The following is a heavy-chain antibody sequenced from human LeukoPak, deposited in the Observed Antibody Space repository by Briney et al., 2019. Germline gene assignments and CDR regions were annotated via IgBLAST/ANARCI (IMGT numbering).Heavy chain of an antibody. D-gene: IGHD2-15*01. J-gene: IGHJ4*02. CDR2: ISSNGGST. Sequence: GGSLRLSCAASGFTFSSYAMHWVRQAPGKGLEYVSAISSNGGSTYYANSVKGRFTISRDNSKNTLYLQMGSLRAEDMAVYYCARDGGYFSGVIGPDYYIDYWGEGKLVTVSS. V-gene: IGHV3-64*01. CDR3: ARDGGYFSGVIGPDYYIDY. CDR1: GFTFSSYA.